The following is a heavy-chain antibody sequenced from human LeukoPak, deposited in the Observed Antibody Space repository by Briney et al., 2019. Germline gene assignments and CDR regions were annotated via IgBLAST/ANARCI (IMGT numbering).Heavy chain of an antibody. J-gene: IGHJ4*02. CDR1: GFTVSSNY. CDR3: ARRGYGDYAPFDY. V-gene: IGHV3-66*04. D-gene: IGHD4-17*01. CDR2: IYSGGST. Sequence: TGGSLRLSCAVSGFTVSSNYMSWVRQAPGKGLEWVSIIYSGGSTYYADSVKGRFTISRDNSKNTLYLQMNRLRAEDTAVYYCARRGYGDYAPFDYWGQGTLVTVSS.